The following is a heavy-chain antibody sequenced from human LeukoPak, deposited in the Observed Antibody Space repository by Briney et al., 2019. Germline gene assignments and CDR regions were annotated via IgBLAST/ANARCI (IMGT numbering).Heavy chain of an antibody. V-gene: IGHV4-39*01. Sequence: YPSETLSLTCTVSGGSISSSSSYWGWIRQPPGKGLEWIGSIYYSGSTYYNPSLKSRVTISVDTSKNQFSLKLSSMTAADTAVCYCARLLDDTERYYFDSWGQGTLVTVSS. J-gene: IGHJ4*02. CDR3: ARLLDDTERYYFDS. CDR1: GGSISSSSSY. CDR2: IYYSGST. D-gene: IGHD1-1*01.